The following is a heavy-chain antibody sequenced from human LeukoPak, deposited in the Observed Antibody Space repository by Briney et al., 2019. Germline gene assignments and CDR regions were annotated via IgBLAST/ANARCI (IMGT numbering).Heavy chain of an antibody. J-gene: IGHJ4*02. V-gene: IGHV3-30*18. CDR2: ISYDGSNK. CDR3: AKGRGYSYGFDY. Sequence: GGSLRLSCAASGFTFSSYGMHWVRQAPGKGLEWVAVISYDGSNKYYADSVKGRFTISRDNSKNTLYPQMNSPRAEDTAVYYCAKGRGYSYGFDYWGQGTLVTVSS. D-gene: IGHD5-18*01. CDR1: GFTFSSYG.